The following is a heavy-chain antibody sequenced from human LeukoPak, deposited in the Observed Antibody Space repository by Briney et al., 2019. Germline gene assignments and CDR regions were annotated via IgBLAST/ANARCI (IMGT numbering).Heavy chain of an antibody. CDR1: GFTFSTYA. CDR2: ISDSGGAI. D-gene: IGHD3-3*02. J-gene: IGHJ4*02. CDR3: ARIRFAAFTDC. V-gene: IGHV3-23*01. Sequence: GGSLRLSCAASGFTFSTYALNWVRQAPGKGLEWVSAISDSGGAIYYADSVKGRFTVSRDNSKNSLFLQMNSLRAEDTAVYYCARIRFAAFTDCWGQGTLVTVSS.